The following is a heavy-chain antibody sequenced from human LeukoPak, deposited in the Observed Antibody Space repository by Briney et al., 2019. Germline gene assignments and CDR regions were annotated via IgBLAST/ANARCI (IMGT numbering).Heavy chain of an antibody. CDR3: AKSTDYYDSSGSSLVFYFDY. D-gene: IGHD3-22*01. V-gene: IGHV3-73*01. CDR1: GFTFSGSD. Sequence: GGSLKLSCAASGFTFSGSDMHWVRRASGKGLEWVGRIRDKANSYATAYAASVKGRFTISRDDSKNTASLQMNSLKSEDTAVYYCAKSTDYYDSSGSSLVFYFDYWGQGTLVTVSS. CDR2: IRDKANSYAT. J-gene: IGHJ4*02.